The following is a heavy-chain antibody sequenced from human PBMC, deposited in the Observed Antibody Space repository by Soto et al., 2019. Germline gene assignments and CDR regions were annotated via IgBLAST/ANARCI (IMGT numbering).Heavy chain of an antibody. J-gene: IGHJ6*02. CDR2: ISASGGSA. CDR1: GFRFSSYA. CDR3: ASSSALWHGMDA. D-gene: IGHD6-6*01. V-gene: IGHV3-23*01. Sequence: GGSLRLSCAAPGFRFSSYAMSWVRQAPGQGPEWLSVISASGGSAYYTDSVRGRFTISRDNSKNTLYLQMKSLGAEDTAVYYCASSSALWHGMDAWGQGTTVTVSS.